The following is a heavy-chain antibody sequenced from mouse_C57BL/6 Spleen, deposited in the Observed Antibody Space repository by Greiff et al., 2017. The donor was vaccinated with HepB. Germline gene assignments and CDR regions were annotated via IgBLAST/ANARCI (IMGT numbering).Heavy chain of an antibody. CDR2: ISDGGSYT. J-gene: IGHJ1*03. Sequence: VQLVESGGGLVKPGGSLKLSCAASGFTFSSYAMSWVRQSPEKRLEWVATISDGGSYTYYPDNVKGRFTISRDNAKNHLYLQMSHLKSEDTAMYYCASDGYFDVWGTGTTVTVSS. CDR1: GFTFSSYA. V-gene: IGHV5-4*01. CDR3: ASDGYFDV.